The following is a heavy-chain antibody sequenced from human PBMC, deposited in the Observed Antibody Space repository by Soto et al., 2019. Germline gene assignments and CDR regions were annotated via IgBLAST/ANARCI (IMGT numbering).Heavy chain of an antibody. CDR2: IYYSGST. D-gene: IGHD3-3*01. J-gene: IGHJ3*02. CDR3: ARGFYDFWSGYFDAFDI. CDR1: GGSISSYY. V-gene: IGHV4-59*01. Sequence: QVQLQESGPGLVKPSETLSLTCTVSGGSISSYYWSWIRQPPGKGLEWIGYIYYSGSTNYNPSLKSRVTISVDTSKNQFPLKLSSVTAADTDVYYCARGFYDFWSGYFDAFDIWGQGTMVTVSS.